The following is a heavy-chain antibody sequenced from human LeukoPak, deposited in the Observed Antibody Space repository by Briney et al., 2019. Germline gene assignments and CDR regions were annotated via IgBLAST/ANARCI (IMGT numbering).Heavy chain of an antibody. Sequence: SETLSLTCTVSGGSISSYYWSWIRQPPGKGLEWIGNIYYTGYTNYNPSLKSRVTISVDTSKKQFSLKLSSVTAADTAVYYCARERAAAGIVRWFDPWGQGTLVTVSS. CDR1: GGSISSYY. CDR3: ARERAAAGIVRWFDP. CDR2: IYYTGYT. J-gene: IGHJ5*02. V-gene: IGHV4-59*01. D-gene: IGHD6-13*01.